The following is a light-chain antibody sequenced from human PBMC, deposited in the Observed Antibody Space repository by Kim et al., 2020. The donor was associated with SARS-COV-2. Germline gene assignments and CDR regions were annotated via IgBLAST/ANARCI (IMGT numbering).Light chain of an antibody. Sequence: GGTVTLTCASSTGAVTSDHYPNWFQQKPGRAPRTLIYSTSGKHSWTPARFSGSLLGGKAALTVSGVQHEDEADYYCLIYYGSVQGVIGGGTELTVL. CDR1: TGAVTSDHY. J-gene: IGLJ3*02. CDR2: STS. CDR3: LIYYGSVQGV. V-gene: IGLV7-43*01.